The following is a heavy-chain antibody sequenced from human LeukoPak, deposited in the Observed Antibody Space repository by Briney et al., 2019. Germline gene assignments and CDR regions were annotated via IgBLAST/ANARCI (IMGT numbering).Heavy chain of an antibody. Sequence: GGSLRLSCATSGFTFSSYAMSWVRQAPGKGLEWVSAISGSGGSTFYADPVKGRFTVSRDNSKNTLYLQMNSLRAEDTAVYYCAKGTGIAARPSPFDYWGQGTLVTVSS. CDR1: GFTFSSYA. V-gene: IGHV3-23*01. J-gene: IGHJ4*02. D-gene: IGHD6-6*01. CDR2: ISGSGGST. CDR3: AKGTGIAARPSPFDY.